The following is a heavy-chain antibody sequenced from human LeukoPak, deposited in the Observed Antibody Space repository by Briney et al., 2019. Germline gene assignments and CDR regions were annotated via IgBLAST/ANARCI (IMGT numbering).Heavy chain of an antibody. CDR3: AKSDLQTGTYIDY. D-gene: IGHD7-27*01. CDR1: GFTFSSYA. Sequence: TGGSLRLSCAASGFTFSSYAMSWVRQAPGKGLEWVSAISGSGGSIYYADSVKGRFTISRDNSKNTLYLQMNSLRAEDTAVYYCAKSDLQTGTYIDYWGQGTRVTVSS. V-gene: IGHV3-23*01. J-gene: IGHJ4*02. CDR2: ISGSGGSI.